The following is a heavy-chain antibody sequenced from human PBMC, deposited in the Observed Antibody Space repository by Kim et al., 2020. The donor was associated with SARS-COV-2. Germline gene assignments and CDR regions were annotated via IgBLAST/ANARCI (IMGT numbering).Heavy chain of an antibody. J-gene: IGHJ4*02. CDR3: ERLMMEPEAC. D-gene: IGHD1-1*01. CDR1: GFNFGASA. CDR2: INENGGST. V-gene: IGHV3-20*04. Sequence: GGSLRLSWAASGFNFGASAMYWVRQVPGKGLEWVSVINENGGSTGYADSVKGRFTISRDNTKNSLFLQMNSLRVEDTAFYYCERLMMEPEACWGQGTLVTASS.